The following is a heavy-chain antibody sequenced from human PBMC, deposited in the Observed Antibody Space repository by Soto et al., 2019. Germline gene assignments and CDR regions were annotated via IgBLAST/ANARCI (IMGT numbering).Heavy chain of an antibody. Sequence: GGSLRLSCAASGFTFSSYSMNWVRQAPGKGLEWVSYISSSSSTIYYADSVKGRFTISRDNAKNSLYLQMNSLRSEDTAVYYCARGGIAAAGTLSFDYYFDYWGQGTLVTAPQ. CDR1: GFTFSSYS. CDR3: ARGGIAAAGTLSFDYYFDY. V-gene: IGHV3-48*01. CDR2: ISSSSSTI. D-gene: IGHD6-13*01. J-gene: IGHJ4*02.